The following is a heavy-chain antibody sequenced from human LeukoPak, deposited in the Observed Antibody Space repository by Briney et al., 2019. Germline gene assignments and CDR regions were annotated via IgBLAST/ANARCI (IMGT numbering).Heavy chain of an antibody. CDR2: ISSSGSTI. V-gene: IGHV3-48*03. J-gene: IGHJ6*02. CDR1: GFTFSSYE. Sequence: GGSLRLSCAASGFTFSSYEMNWVRQAPGKGLEWVSYISSSGSTIYYADSVKGRFTISRDNAKNTLYLQMNSLRAEDTAVYYCARARRGSGNYYYGMDVWGQGTTDTVSS. CDR3: ARARRGSGNYYYGMDV. D-gene: IGHD3-10*01.